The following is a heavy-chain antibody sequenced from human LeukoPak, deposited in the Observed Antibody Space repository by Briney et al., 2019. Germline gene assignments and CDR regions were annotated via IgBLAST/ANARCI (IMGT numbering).Heavy chain of an antibody. V-gene: IGHV4-4*07. J-gene: IGHJ5*02. CDR2: IYTSGST. CDR1: GGSISSYY. D-gene: IGHD2-2*01. Sequence: SETLSLTCTVSGGSISSYYWSWIRQPAGKGLEWIGRIYTSGSTNYNPSLKSRVTMSVDTSKNQLSLKLSSVTAADTAVYYCARERRIVVVPAALYNWFDPWGQGTLVTVSS. CDR3: ARERRIVVVPAALYNWFDP.